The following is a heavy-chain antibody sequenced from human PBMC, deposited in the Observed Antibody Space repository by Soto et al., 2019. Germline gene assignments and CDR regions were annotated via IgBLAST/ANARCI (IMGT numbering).Heavy chain of an antibody. Sequence: QMQLQESGPGLVKPSETLSLTCTVSGGSISSSSYYWGWIRQPPGQGLEWLGTIYSLGNTYYNPSLKSRGTISVDKSKSQLFLKLSSVTAPDTAVYYCARQIYYSSGYYYAYWGQGTLVTVSS. V-gene: IGHV4-39*01. J-gene: IGHJ4*02. CDR3: ARQIYYSSGYYYAY. D-gene: IGHD3-22*01. CDR1: GGSISSSSYY. CDR2: IYSLGNT.